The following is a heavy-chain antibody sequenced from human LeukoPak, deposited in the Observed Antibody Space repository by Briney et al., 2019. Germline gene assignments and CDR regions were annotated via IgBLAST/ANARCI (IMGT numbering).Heavy chain of an antibody. D-gene: IGHD3-22*01. Sequence: SETLSLTCTVSGGSISSSSYYWGWIRQPPGKGLEWIGSIYYSASTYYNPPLKSRVTISVDTSKNQFSLKLSAVTATDTSVYYFARLYPRIYDSSGYYYVWYFDYWGQGTLVTVSS. V-gene: IGHV4-39*01. CDR2: IYYSAST. CDR3: ARLYPRIYDSSGYYYVWYFDY. J-gene: IGHJ4*02. CDR1: GGSISSSSYY.